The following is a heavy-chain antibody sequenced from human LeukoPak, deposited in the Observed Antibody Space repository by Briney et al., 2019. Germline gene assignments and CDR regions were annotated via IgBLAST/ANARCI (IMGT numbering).Heavy chain of an antibody. CDR3: ARLLGSSSSSWASFDY. Sequence: GESLKISCKGSGYSFTTYWIGWVRQIPGKGLEWMGIIYPGDSHTIYSPSFRGQVTMSADKSISTAYLQWSSLKASDTAMYYCARLLGSSSSSWASFDYWGQGTLVTVSS. V-gene: IGHV5-51*01. CDR2: IYPGDSHT. D-gene: IGHD6-13*01. CDR1: GYSFTTYW. J-gene: IGHJ4*02.